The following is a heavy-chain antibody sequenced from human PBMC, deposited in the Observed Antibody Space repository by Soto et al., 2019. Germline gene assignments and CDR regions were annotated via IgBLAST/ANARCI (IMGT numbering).Heavy chain of an antibody. CDR2: ISYDGSNK. V-gene: IGHV3-30*18. CDR3: AKNYYDSSGPSGY. J-gene: IGHJ4*02. D-gene: IGHD3-22*01. Sequence: GGSLRLSCAASGFTFSSYGMHWVRQAPGKGLEWVAVISYDGSNKYYADSVKGRFTISRDNSKNTLYLQMNSLRVEDTAVYYCAKNYYDSSGPSGYWGQGTLVTVPQ. CDR1: GFTFSSYG.